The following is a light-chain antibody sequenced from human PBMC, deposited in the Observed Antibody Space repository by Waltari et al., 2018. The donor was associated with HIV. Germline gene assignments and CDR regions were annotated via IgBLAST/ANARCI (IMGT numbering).Light chain of an antibody. J-gene: IGLJ2*01. CDR2: EIS. V-gene: IGLV2-11*01. CDR3: CSRAGRDPL. CDR1: SSDVGAYNS. Sequence: QSALTQPRSVSGSLGQSVTISCTGTSSDVGAYNSISWYQQHPGKAPKILIYEISERPSGVPVRFSGLKSGNTASLTISGLQADDEADYYCCSRAGRDPLFGGGTKLTVL.